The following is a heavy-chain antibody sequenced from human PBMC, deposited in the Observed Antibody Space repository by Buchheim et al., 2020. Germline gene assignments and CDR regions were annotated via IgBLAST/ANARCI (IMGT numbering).Heavy chain of an antibody. CDR2: ISGSGGST. V-gene: IGHV3-23*01. J-gene: IGHJ4*02. Sequence: EVQLLESGGGLVQPGGSLRLSCAASGFTFSSYAMSWVRQAPGKGLEWVSAISGSGGSTYYADSVKGRFTISTDTFKNTLYLQMNSLRAEDTAVCYCAKDPDYDILTGFSSFDYWGQGTL. D-gene: IGHD3-9*01. CDR1: GFTFSSYA. CDR3: AKDPDYDILTGFSSFDY.